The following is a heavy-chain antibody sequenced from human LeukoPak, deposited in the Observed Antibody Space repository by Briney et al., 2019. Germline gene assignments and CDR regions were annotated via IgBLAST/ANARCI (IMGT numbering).Heavy chain of an antibody. D-gene: IGHD3-3*01. J-gene: IGHJ6*03. CDR2: ISSSSSYI. V-gene: IGHV3-21*01. CDR3: ASEGRITIFGVAPYYYYYMDV. CDR1: GFTFSSYS. Sequence: GGSLRLSCAASGFTFSSYSMNWVRQAPGKGLEWVSSISSSSSYIYYADSVKGRFTISRDNAKNSLYLQMNSLRAEDTAVYYCASEGRITIFGVAPYYYYYMDVWGKGTTVTVSS.